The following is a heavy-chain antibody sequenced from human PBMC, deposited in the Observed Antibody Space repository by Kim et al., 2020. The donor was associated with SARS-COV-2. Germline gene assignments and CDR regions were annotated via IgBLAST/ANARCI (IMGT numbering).Heavy chain of an antibody. V-gene: IGHV4-39*01. Sequence: SETLSLTCTVSGGSISSTTYFWGWIRQPPGKGLEWIGSIYYSGSTYYNPSLKSRVTISVDTSKNQFSLKLSSVTAADTAVYYCARHTLASIASPFDYWGQGSLVTVSS. CDR1: GGSISSTTYF. CDR2: IYYSGST. D-gene: IGHD6-6*01. J-gene: IGHJ4*02. CDR3: ARHTLASIASPFDY.